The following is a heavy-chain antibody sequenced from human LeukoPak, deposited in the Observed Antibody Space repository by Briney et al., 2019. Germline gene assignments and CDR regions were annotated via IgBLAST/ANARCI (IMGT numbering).Heavy chain of an antibody. D-gene: IGHD2-8*02. CDR2: ISSSSNYI. CDR1: GFTFGSYS. CDR3: ATYRQVLLPFES. Sequence: GGSLRLSCAASGFTFGSYSMNWVRQAPGKGLEWVSSISSSSNYIYYADSVKGRFTISRDNSKSTLSLQMNSLRAEDTAIYYCATYRQVLLPFESWGQGTLVTVSS. V-gene: IGHV3-21*04. J-gene: IGHJ4*02.